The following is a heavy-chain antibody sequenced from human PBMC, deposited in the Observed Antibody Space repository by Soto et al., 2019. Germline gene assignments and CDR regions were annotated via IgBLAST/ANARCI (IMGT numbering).Heavy chain of an antibody. CDR2: INHSGST. D-gene: IGHD5-18*01. V-gene: IGHV4-34*01. CDR1: GGSFSGYY. J-gene: IGHJ4*02. Sequence: SETLSLTCAVYGGSFSGYYWSWIRQPPGKGLEWIGEINHSGSTNYNPSLESRVTISVDTSKNQFSLKLSSVTAADTAVYYCARGSKAAMVTGDSYFDYWGQGTLVTVSS. CDR3: ARGSKAAMVTGDSYFDY.